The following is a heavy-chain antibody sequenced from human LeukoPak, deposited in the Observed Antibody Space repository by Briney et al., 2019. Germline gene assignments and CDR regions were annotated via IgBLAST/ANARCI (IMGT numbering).Heavy chain of an antibody. CDR3: ARGYFYYYMDV. CDR2: INSDGSST. Sequence: GGSLRLSCAASGFTFSGYWMHWVHQAPGKGLVWVSRINSDGSSTIYADSVKGRLTISRDNAKNTLYLQMNSLRAEDTAVYYCARGYFYYYMDVWGKGTTVTVSS. J-gene: IGHJ6*03. CDR1: GFTFSGYW. V-gene: IGHV3-74*01.